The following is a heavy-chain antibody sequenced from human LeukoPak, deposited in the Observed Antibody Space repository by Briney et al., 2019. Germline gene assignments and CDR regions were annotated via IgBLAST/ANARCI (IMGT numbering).Heavy chain of an antibody. J-gene: IGHJ6*02. V-gene: IGHV1-8*01. CDR3: ARLKQLAAGTDGMDV. D-gene: IGHD6-13*01. CDR1: GYTFTSYD. Sequence: ASVKVSCEASGYTFTSYDINWVRQATGQGLEWMGWRNPNSGNTGYAQKFQGRVTMTRNTSISTAYMELSSLRSEDTAVYYCARLKQLAAGTDGMDVWGQGTTVTVSS. CDR2: RNPNSGNT.